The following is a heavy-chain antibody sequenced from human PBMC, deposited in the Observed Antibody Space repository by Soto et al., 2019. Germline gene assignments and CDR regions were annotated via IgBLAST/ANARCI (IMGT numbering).Heavy chain of an antibody. CDR2: INPNSGGT. V-gene: IGHV1-2*02. Sequence: GASVKVSCKASGYTFTGYYMHWVRQAPGQGLEWMGWINPNSGGTNYAQKFQGRVTMTRDTSISTAYMELSRLRSDDTAVYYCARDSGSYYRCYYGMDVWGQGTTVTVSS. CDR3: ARDSGSYYRCYYGMDV. CDR1: GYTFTGYY. D-gene: IGHD1-26*01. J-gene: IGHJ6*02.